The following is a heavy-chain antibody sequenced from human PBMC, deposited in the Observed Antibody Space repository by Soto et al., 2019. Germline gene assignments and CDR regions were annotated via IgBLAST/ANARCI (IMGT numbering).Heavy chain of an antibody. CDR1: GFTFSTYW. V-gene: IGHV3-74*01. CDR2: INSDGSTT. Sequence: EVQLVESGGGLVQPGGSLRLSCAASGFTFSTYWMHWVRQAPGKGLVWVSRINSDGSTTNYADSVKGRFTISRDNAKNTLYLQMNSLRTEDTAVYYCARDAYYDMGVWGQGTTVTVSS. CDR3: ARDAYYDMGV. J-gene: IGHJ6*02.